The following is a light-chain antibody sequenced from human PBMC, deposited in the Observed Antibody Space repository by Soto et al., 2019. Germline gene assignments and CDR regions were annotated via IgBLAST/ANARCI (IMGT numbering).Light chain of an antibody. J-gene: IGLJ1*01. V-gene: IGLV3-25*03. Sequence: SYELTQPPSVSVSPGQTARITCSGDALPKQYAYWYQQKAGQAPVLVIYKDSERPSGIPERFSGSSSGTTVTLTISGVQAEDEADYYCQSADSSGTDVFGPGTKVTVL. CDR3: QSADSSGTDV. CDR2: KDS. CDR1: ALPKQY.